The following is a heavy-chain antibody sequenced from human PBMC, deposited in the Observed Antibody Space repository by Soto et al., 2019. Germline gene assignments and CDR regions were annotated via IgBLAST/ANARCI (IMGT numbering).Heavy chain of an antibody. CDR2: IRSKANSYAT. CDR1: GFTFSGSA. Sequence: PGGSLRLSCAASGFTFSGSAMHWVRQASGKGLEWVGRIRSKANSYATAYAASVKGRFTISRDDSKNTAYLQMNSLKTEDTAVYYCVTYYYDSSGYDAFDIWGQGTMVTVSS. CDR3: VTYYYDSSGYDAFDI. V-gene: IGHV3-73*01. D-gene: IGHD3-22*01. J-gene: IGHJ3*02.